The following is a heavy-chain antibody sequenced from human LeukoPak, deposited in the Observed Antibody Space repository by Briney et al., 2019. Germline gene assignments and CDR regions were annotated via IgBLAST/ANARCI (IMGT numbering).Heavy chain of an antibody. Sequence: GASVKVSCKASGGTFSGYAISWVRQAPGQGLEWMGGIIPIFGTANYAQKFQGRVTITADKSTSTAYMELSSLRSEDTAVYYCARDNGSGFAFDIWGQGTMVTVSS. J-gene: IGHJ3*02. D-gene: IGHD1-26*01. CDR1: GGTFSGYA. CDR3: ARDNGSGFAFDI. CDR2: IIPIFGTA. V-gene: IGHV1-69*06.